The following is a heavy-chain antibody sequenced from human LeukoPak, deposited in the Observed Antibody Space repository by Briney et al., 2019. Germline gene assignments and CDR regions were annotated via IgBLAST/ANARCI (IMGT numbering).Heavy chain of an antibody. J-gene: IGHJ4*02. V-gene: IGHV3-48*03. D-gene: IGHD5-24*01. Sequence: GGSLRLSCAASGFTFSSYEMNWVRQAPGKGLEWVSYISSSGSTIYYADSVKGRFTISRDNAKNSLYLQMNSLRAEDTAVYYCARDFRVRDGFLPGYWGQGTLVTVSS. CDR2: ISSSGSTI. CDR3: ARDFRVRDGFLPGY. CDR1: GFTFSSYE.